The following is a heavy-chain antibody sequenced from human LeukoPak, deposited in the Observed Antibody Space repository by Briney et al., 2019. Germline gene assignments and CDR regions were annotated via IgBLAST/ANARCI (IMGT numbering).Heavy chain of an antibody. J-gene: IGHJ6*02. Sequence: GGSLRLSCAASGFTFSSYGMHWVRQAPGKGLEWVAVIWYDGSNKYYADSVKGRFTISRDNSKNTLYLQMNSLRAEDTAVYYCARELGYSYGYPYYYYYYGMDVWGQGTTVTVSS. V-gene: IGHV3-33*01. D-gene: IGHD5-18*01. CDR3: ARELGYSYGYPYYYYYYGMDV. CDR2: IWYDGSNK. CDR1: GFTFSSYG.